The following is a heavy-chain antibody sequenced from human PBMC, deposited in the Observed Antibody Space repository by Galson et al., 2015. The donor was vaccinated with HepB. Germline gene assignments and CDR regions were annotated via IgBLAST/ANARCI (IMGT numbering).Heavy chain of an antibody. CDR3: AKDQRSSRASRYDWFDP. D-gene: IGHD6-25*01. J-gene: IGHJ5*02. CDR1: GFTFSRNA. V-gene: IGHV3-23*01. Sequence: SLRLSCAASGFTFSRNAMSWVRQAPRKGLEWVSSISDRGGSTYYADTVTGRFTISRDNSKNTLYLQMNSLRVEDTAVYYCAKDQRSSRASRYDWFDPWGQGTLVTVSS. CDR2: ISDRGGST.